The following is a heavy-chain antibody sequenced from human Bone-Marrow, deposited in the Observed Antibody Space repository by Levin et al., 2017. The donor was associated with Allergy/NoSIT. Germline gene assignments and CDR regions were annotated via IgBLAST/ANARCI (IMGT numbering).Heavy chain of an antibody. CDR2: IYSGGST. Sequence: GGSLRLSCAASGFTVSSNYMSWVRQAPGKGLEWVSVIYSGGSTYYADSVKGRFTISRDNSKNTLYLQMNSLRAEDRDVYYCARARGYDSSGYQNWGQGTLVTVSS. D-gene: IGHD3-22*01. V-gene: IGHV3-53*01. CDR3: ARARGYDSSGYQN. CDR1: GFTVSSNY. J-gene: IGHJ1*01.